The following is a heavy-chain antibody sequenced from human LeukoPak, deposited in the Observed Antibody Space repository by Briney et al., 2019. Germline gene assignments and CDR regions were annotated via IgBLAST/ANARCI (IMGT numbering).Heavy chain of an antibody. CDR3: ARETSNWFDY. J-gene: IGHJ4*02. Sequence: GGSLRLSCTTSGFNFRAYWMGWVRQAPGKGLEWVSYISSSGTTIYYADSVKGRFTISRDNAKNSLYLQMNSLRAEDTAVYYCARETSNWFDYWGQGTLVTVSS. V-gene: IGHV3-11*01. D-gene: IGHD4-11*01. CDR2: ISSSGTTI. CDR1: GFNFRAYW.